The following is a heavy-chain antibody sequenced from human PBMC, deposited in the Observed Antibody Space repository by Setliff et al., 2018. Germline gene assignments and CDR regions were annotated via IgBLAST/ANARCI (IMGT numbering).Heavy chain of an antibody. Sequence: VGSLRLSCAASGFTFSSYAMSWVRQAPGKGLEWVSAISGSGGSTYYADSVKGRFTISRDNSKNTLYLQMNSLRAEDTAVYYCAKVNNRFWSGYYPYYYGMDVWGQGTTVTVSS. CDR3: AKVNNRFWSGYYPYYYGMDV. V-gene: IGHV3-23*01. J-gene: IGHJ6*02. CDR1: GFTFSSYA. D-gene: IGHD3-3*01. CDR2: ISGSGGST.